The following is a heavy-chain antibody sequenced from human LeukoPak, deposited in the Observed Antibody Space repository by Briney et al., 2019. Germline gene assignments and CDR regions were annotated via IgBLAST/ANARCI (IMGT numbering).Heavy chain of an antibody. Sequence: SVNVSCNASGGTFSSYAISWVRQAPAQGLEWMGGVIPIFGTANYAQKFQGRVTITTDESTSTAYMELSSLRSEDTAVYYCTRTYNYCSSTSCLSFDYWGQGTLVTVSS. CDR1: GGTFSSYA. J-gene: IGHJ4*02. CDR3: TRTYNYCSSTSCLSFDY. D-gene: IGHD2-2*01. V-gene: IGHV1-69*05. CDR2: VIPIFGTA.